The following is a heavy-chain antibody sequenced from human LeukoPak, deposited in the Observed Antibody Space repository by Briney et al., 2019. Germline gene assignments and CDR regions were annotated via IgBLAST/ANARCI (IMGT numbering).Heavy chain of an antibody. Sequence: GGSLRLSCTASGFAFNSYWMTWVRQAPGKGLEWVANIKPDASAEHYVDSVKGRFTISRDNAKNSLYLQMNSLRAEDTALYYCAKVRIAAARGGYFDYWGQGTLVTVSS. J-gene: IGHJ4*02. CDR3: AKVRIAAARGGYFDY. CDR1: GFAFNSYW. CDR2: IKPDASAE. D-gene: IGHD6-13*01. V-gene: IGHV3-7*03.